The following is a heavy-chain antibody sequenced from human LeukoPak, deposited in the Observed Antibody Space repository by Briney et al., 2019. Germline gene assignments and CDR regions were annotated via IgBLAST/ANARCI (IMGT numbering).Heavy chain of an antibody. D-gene: IGHD6-13*01. V-gene: IGHV3-30*03. CDR2: ISYDGSNK. CDR3: ASGFSSSQANDY. CDR1: GFTLSSYG. J-gene: IGHJ4*02. Sequence: GGSLRLSCAASGFTLSSYGMHWVRQAPGKGLVWVAVISYDGSNKYYADSVKGRFTFSRDNSKNTLYLQMNSLRAEDTAVYYCASGFSSSQANDYWGQGTLVTVSS.